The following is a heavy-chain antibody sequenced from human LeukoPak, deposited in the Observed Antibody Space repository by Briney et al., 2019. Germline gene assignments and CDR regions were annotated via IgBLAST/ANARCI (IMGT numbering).Heavy chain of an antibody. J-gene: IGHJ4*02. CDR1: GYTLTELS. CDR3: ATDRSTVTTGFDY. CDR2: FDPENGET. D-gene: IGHD4-17*01. V-gene: IGHV1-24*01. Sequence: GASVKVSCKVSGYTLTELSMHWVRRAPGKGLEWRGDFDPENGETNYAQKFQGRVTMTEDTSTDTAYMELSSVRSEDTAVYYCATDRSTVTTGFDYWGQGALVTVSS.